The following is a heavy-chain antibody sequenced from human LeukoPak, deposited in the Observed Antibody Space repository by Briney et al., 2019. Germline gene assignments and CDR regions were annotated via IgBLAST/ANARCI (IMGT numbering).Heavy chain of an antibody. J-gene: IGHJ4*02. D-gene: IGHD6-19*01. CDR2: IRSKTYGGTT. V-gene: IGHV3-49*03. CDR1: GFTFGDYA. CDR3: TRDQYSSGWYDILFDY. Sequence: GRSLRLSCTASGFTFGDYAMSWFRQAPGKGLEWVGFIRSKTYGGTTEYAASVKGRFTISRDDSKSIAYLQMNSLKTEDTAVYYCTRDQYSSGWYDILFDYWGQGTLVTVSS.